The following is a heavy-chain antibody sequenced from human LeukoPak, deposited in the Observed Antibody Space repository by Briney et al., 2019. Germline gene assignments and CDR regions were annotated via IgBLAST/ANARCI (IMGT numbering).Heavy chain of an antibody. CDR3: ATYTTSRGDLEY. D-gene: IGHD6-13*01. Sequence: GGSLRLSCAASGFTFSSYWMTWVRQAPGKGLEWVANIKQDGSDKYYVDSVKGRFTTSTDNAKNSLSLQMNSLRAEDTAVYYCATYTTSRGDLEYWGQGTLVTVSS. CDR1: GFTFSSYW. J-gene: IGHJ4*02. CDR2: IKQDGSDK. V-gene: IGHV3-7*01.